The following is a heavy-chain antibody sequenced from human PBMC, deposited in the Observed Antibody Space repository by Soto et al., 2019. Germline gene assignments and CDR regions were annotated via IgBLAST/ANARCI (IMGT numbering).Heavy chain of an antibody. CDR2: ISYDGSNK. CDR1: GFTFSSYG. Sequence: PGGSLRLSCAASGFTFSSYGMHWVRQAPGKGLEWVAVISYDGSNKYYADSVKGRFTISRDNSKNTLYLQMNSLRAEDTAVYYCAKTEQWLITYFDYWGQGT. V-gene: IGHV3-30*18. D-gene: IGHD6-19*01. J-gene: IGHJ4*02. CDR3: AKTEQWLITYFDY.